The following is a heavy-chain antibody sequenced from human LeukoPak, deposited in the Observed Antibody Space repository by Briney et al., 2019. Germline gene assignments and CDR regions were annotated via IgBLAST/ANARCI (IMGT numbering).Heavy chain of an antibody. CDR1: GFTFDDYA. J-gene: IGHJ6*02. CDR3: AKDMVIGGSAYYYYGMDV. CDR2: ISGDGSSA. D-gene: IGHD3-10*01. Sequence: PGGSLRLSCAASGFTFDDYAMDWVRQAPGKGLEWVSLISGDGSSAYYADSVKGRFTISRDNSKNSLYLQMNSLRTEDTALYFCAKDMVIGGSAYYYYGMDVWGQGTTVTVSS. V-gene: IGHV3-43*02.